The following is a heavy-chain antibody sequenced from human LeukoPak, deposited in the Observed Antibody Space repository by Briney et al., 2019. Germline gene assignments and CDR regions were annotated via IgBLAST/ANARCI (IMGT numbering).Heavy chain of an antibody. J-gene: IGHJ4*02. V-gene: IGHV3-48*03. CDR2: ISSSGTTI. CDR3: ARYPNYYGSGTYYTDY. D-gene: IGHD3-10*01. Sequence: GGSLRLSCAASGFTFSSYEMNWVRQAPGKGLEWVSYISSSGTTIYYADSVKGRFTISRDNAKHSLYLQMHSLRADDTAVYYCARYPNYYGSGTYYTDYWGQGTLVTVSS. CDR1: GFTFSSYE.